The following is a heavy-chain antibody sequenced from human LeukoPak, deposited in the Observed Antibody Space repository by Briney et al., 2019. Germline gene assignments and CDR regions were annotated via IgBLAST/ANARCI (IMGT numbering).Heavy chain of an antibody. V-gene: IGHV1-2*02. D-gene: IGHD3-3*01. CDR3: ALQVDYDFGSGYAFDP. Sequence: ASVKVSRKASVYTFTGYYMHWVRQAPGQGLEWMGWINPNSCGTNYAQKIQGRVALTWATSNSTAYMKLSRVRSDDTAGYYCALQVDYDFGSGYAFDPWGQGTLVTVSS. CDR1: VYTFTGYY. J-gene: IGHJ5*02. CDR2: INPNSCGT.